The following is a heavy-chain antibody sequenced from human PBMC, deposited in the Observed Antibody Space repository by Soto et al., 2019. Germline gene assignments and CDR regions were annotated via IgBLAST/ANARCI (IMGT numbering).Heavy chain of an antibody. D-gene: IGHD4-17*01. J-gene: IGHJ4*02. CDR3: ARGLDYVGFDY. V-gene: IGHV4-61*01. CDR2: IYYRGST. CDR1: GDSVSIGTYY. Sequence: QVQLQESGPGLVKPSETLSLTCIVSGDSVSIGTYYWSWIGQPPGKGLEWIGYIYYRGSTNYNPSLKSRVTISIDTSRNQFSLKVNSVTAADTAVYYCARGLDYVGFDYWGQGTLVAVSS.